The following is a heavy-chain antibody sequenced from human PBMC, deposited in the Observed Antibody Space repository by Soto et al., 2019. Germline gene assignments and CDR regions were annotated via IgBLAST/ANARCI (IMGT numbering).Heavy chain of an antibody. CDR3: ARGLDYNDGSGSNINYYYYYYMDV. CDR1: GYTFTGYY. Sequence: ASVKVSCKASGYTFTGYYMHWVRQAPGQGLEWMGWINPNSGGTNYAQKFQGWVTMTRDTSISTAYMELSRLRSDDTAVYYCARGLDYNDGSGSNINYYYYYYMDVWGKGTTVTVSS. D-gene: IGHD3-10*01. CDR2: INPNSGGT. J-gene: IGHJ6*03. V-gene: IGHV1-2*04.